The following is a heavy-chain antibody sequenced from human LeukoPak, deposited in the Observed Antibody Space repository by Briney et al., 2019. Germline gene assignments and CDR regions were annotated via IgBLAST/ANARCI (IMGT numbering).Heavy chain of an antibody. J-gene: IGHJ4*02. Sequence: GASVKVSCKVSGYTLTELSMHWVRQAPGQGLEWMGWISAYNGNTNYAQKFQGRVTMTTDTSSSTAYMELRSLRSDDTAVYYCARAGYSYGYLGYFDYWGQGTLVTVSS. CDR3: ARAGYSYGYLGYFDY. V-gene: IGHV1-18*01. CDR1: GYTLTELS. D-gene: IGHD5-18*01. CDR2: ISAYNGNT.